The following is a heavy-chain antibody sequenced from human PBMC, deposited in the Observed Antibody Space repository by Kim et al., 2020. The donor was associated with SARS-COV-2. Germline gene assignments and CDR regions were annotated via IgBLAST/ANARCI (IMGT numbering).Heavy chain of an antibody. D-gene: IGHD2-15*01. Sequence: GGSLRLSCTASGFTFGDYAMSWFRQAPGKGLEWVGFIRSKAYGGTTEYAASVKGRFTISRDDSKSIAYLQMNSLKTEDTAVYYCSGGKEGYYYYYGMDVWGQGTTVTVSS. CDR3: SGGKEGYYYYYGMDV. CDR2: IRSKAYGGTT. V-gene: IGHV3-49*03. J-gene: IGHJ6*02. CDR1: GFTFGDYA.